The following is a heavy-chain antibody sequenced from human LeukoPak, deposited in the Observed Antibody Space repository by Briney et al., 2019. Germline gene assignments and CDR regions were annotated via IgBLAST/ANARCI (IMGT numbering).Heavy chain of an antibody. CDR3: ATRVYGDHLDPYAFDI. D-gene: IGHD4-17*01. CDR2: IIPIFGTA. J-gene: IGHJ3*02. V-gene: IGHV1-69*05. CDR1: GGTFSSYA. Sequence: SVKVSCKASGGTFSSYAISWVRQAPGQGLEWMGRIIPIFGTANYAQKFQGRVTITTDESTSTAYMELSSLRSEDTAVYYCATRVYGDHLDPYAFDIWGQGTMVTVSS.